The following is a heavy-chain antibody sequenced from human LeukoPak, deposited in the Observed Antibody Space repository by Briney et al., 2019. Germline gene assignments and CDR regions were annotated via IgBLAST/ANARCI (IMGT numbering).Heavy chain of an antibody. Sequence: TGGSLRLSCAASGFTFSSYGMHWVRQAPGKGLEWVAVIWYDESNKYYADSVKGRFTISRDNSKNTLYLQMNSLRAEDTAVYYCARGPFDWLLSYYFDYWGQGTLVTVSS. J-gene: IGHJ4*02. CDR3: ARGPFDWLLSYYFDY. V-gene: IGHV3-33*01. CDR2: IWYDESNK. D-gene: IGHD3-9*01. CDR1: GFTFSSYG.